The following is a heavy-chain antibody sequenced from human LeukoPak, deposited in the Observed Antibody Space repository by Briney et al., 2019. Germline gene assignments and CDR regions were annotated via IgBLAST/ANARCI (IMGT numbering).Heavy chain of an antibody. CDR3: AKDGGRVPDYYYYMDV. CDR1: GFTFSSYG. D-gene: IGHD3-16*01. Sequence: GGSLRLSCAASGFTFSSYGMSWVRQAPGKGLEWLSAISGSGGSTYYADSVKGRFTISRDNSKNTLYLQMNSLRAEDTAVYYCAKDGGRVPDYYYYMDVWGKGTTVTVSS. J-gene: IGHJ6*03. CDR2: ISGSGGST. V-gene: IGHV3-23*01.